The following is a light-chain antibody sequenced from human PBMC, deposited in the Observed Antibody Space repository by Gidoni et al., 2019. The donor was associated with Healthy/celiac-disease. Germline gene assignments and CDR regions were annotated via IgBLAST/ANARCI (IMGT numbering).Light chain of an antibody. CDR3: QKYNSAPRT. CDR2: AAS. CDR1: QGISKY. J-gene: IGKJ1*01. Sequence: DIQMNQSPSSLSASVGDRVTITCRASQGISKYLAWYQQKPGKVPKLLIYAASTLQSGVPSRFSGSGSGTDFTLTISSLQPEDVATYYCQKYNSAPRTFGQGTKVEIK. V-gene: IGKV1-27*01.